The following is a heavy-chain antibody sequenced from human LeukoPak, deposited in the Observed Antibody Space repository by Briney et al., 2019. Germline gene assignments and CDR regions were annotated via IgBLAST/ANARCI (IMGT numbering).Heavy chain of an antibody. V-gene: IGHV1-46*01. Sequence: ASVKVSCKASGYTFTSYYMHWVRQAPGQGLEWMGIINPSGGSTSYAQKFQGRVTITRDTSASTAYMELSSLRFEDMAVYYCARDKGDAGDSYFDYWGQGTLVTVSS. CDR2: INPSGGST. J-gene: IGHJ4*02. D-gene: IGHD2-21*02. CDR1: GYTFTSYY. CDR3: ARDKGDAGDSYFDY.